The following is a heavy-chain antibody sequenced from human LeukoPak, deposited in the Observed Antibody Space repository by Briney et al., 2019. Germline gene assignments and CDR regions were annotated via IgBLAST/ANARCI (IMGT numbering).Heavy chain of an antibody. J-gene: IGHJ4*02. CDR3: ARDPTTMVRGVKLDY. CDR1: GFTFSSYS. Sequence: GGSLRLSCAASGFTFSSYSMNWVRQAPGKGLEWVSSISSSSSYIYYADSVKGRFTISRDNAKNSLYLQVNSLRAEDTAVYYCARDPTTMVRGVKLDYWGQGTLVTVSS. D-gene: IGHD3-10*01. V-gene: IGHV3-21*01. CDR2: ISSSSSYI.